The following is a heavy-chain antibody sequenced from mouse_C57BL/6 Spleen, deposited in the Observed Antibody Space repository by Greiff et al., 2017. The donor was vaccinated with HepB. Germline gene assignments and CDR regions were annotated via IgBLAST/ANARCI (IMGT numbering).Heavy chain of an antibody. D-gene: IGHD2-3*01. Sequence: EVQVVESGGGLVQPGGSMKLSCAASGFTFSDAWMDWVRQSPEKGLEWVAEIRNKANNHATYYAESVKGRFTISRDDSKISVYLQMNSLRAEYTGIYYCTRGRDGYYPDWYFDVWGTGTTVTVSS. CDR2: IRNKANNHAT. J-gene: IGHJ1*03. CDR3: TRGRDGYYPDWYFDV. V-gene: IGHV6-6*01. CDR1: GFTFSDAW.